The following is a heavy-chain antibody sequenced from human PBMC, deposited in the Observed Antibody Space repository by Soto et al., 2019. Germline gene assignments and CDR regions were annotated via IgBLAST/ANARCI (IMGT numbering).Heavy chain of an antibody. CDR2: IRSKAYGGTT. J-gene: IGHJ3*02. CDR1: GFTFGDYA. V-gene: IGHV3-49*05. CDR3: TRPYVWGSYPIGAFDI. Sequence: VQLVESGGGLVKPGRSLRLSCTASGFTFGDYAMSWFRQAPGKGLEWVGFIRSKAYGGTTEYAASVKGRFTISRDDSKSIAYLQMNSLKTEDTAVYYCTRPYVWGSYPIGAFDIWGQGTMVTVSS. D-gene: IGHD3-16*02.